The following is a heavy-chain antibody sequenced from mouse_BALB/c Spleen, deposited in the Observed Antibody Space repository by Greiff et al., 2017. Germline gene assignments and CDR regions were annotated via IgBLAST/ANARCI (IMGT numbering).Heavy chain of an antibody. CDR3: ARSEGY. CDR1: GFTFSSFG. J-gene: IGHJ2*01. Sequence: EVQLVESGGGLVQPGGSRKLSCAASGFTFSSFGMHWVRQAPEKGLEWVAYISSGSSTIYYADTVKGRFTISRDNPKNTLFLQMTSLRSEDTAMYYCARSEGYWGQGTTLTVSS. V-gene: IGHV5-17*02. CDR2: ISSGSSTI.